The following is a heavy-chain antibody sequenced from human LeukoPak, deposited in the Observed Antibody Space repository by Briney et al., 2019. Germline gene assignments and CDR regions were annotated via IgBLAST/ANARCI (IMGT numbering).Heavy chain of an antibody. CDR2: IYYNGGA. D-gene: IGHD1-7*01. V-gene: IGHV4-39*01. Sequence: PSETLSLTCSVSGGSISSSNYYWGWIRQPPGKGLEWIGSIYYNGGAYYNPSLKSRITTSVGTSKNQFSLKLSSVTAADTAVYYCARQKTGTPPWYFDYWGQGTLVTVSS. CDR3: ARQKTGTPPWYFDY. J-gene: IGHJ4*02. CDR1: GGSISSSNYY.